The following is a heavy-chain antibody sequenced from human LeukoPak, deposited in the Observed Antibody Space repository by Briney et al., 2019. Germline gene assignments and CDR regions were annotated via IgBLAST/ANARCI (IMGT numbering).Heavy chain of an antibody. D-gene: IGHD6-19*01. CDR1: GLTVSSNY. Sequence: GGSLRLSCAASGLTVSSNYMSWVRQAPGKGLEWVSVIYSGGSTYYADSVKGRFTISRDNSKNTLYLQMNSLRAEDTAVYYCATKDPKRLMIKIAVAGTGAFDIWGQGTMVTVSS. CDR2: IYSGGST. CDR3: ATKDPKRLMIKIAVAGTGAFDI. V-gene: IGHV3-53*01. J-gene: IGHJ3*02.